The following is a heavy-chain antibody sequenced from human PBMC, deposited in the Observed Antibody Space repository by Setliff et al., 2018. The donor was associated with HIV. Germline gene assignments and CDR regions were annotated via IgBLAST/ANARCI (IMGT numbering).Heavy chain of an antibody. CDR3: ASRDYYYMDV. Sequence: SETLSLTCTVSGGSISSSSYYWGWIRQPPGKGLEWIGSIYYSGSTYYNPSLKSRVTISVDTSKNQFSLKLSSVTAADAAVYYCASRDYYYMDVWGKGTTVTVSS. J-gene: IGHJ6*03. CDR1: GGSISSSSYY. CDR2: IYYSGST. V-gene: IGHV4-39*01.